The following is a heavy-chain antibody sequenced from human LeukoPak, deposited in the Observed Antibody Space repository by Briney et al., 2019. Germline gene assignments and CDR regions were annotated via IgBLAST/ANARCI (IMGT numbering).Heavy chain of an antibody. CDR1: GGSISSSPYY. J-gene: IGHJ5*02. D-gene: IGHD2-2*01. CDR2: IYYRGST. V-gene: IGHV4-39*01. Sequence: KSSETLSLTCTVSGGSISSSPYYWGWIRQPPGKGLEWIGTIYYRGSTYSNPSLNSRVTTSLDTSKNQFSLRLRSVTAADTALYYCARHYLSDGILSTFDPWGQGTLVTVSS. CDR3: ARHYLSDGILSTFDP.